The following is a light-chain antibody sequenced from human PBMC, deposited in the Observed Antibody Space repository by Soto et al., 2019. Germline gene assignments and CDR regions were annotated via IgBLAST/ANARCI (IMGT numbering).Light chain of an antibody. CDR1: QTVNSDY. V-gene: IGKV3-20*01. CDR3: QQYGRSGT. CDR2: GAS. Sequence: EIVLTQSPGPLSSSPGDPATLSCRASQTVNSDYLAWFQQKPGQAPRLLIYGASSRATGIPDRFSGSGSGTDFTLTISRLEPEDFAVYYCQQYGRSGTFGQGTKVDI. J-gene: IGKJ1*01.